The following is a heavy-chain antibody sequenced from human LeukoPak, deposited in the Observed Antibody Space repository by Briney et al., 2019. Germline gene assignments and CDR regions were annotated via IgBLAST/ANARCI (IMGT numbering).Heavy chain of an antibody. D-gene: IGHD6-19*01. Sequence: GRSLRLSCAGSGFTFSSYAMSWVRQAPGKGLEWVSAISGSGGSTYYADSVKGRFTISRDNSKNTLYLQMNSLRAEDTAVYYCAKDQSPYQWLAFDYWGQGTLVTVSS. CDR3: AKDQSPYQWLAFDY. V-gene: IGHV3-23*01. J-gene: IGHJ4*02. CDR1: GFTFSSYA. CDR2: ISGSGGST.